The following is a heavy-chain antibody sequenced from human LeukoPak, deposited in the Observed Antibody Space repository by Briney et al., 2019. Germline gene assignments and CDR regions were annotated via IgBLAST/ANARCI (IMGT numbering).Heavy chain of an antibody. Sequence: PSETLSLTCTVSGGSISSSSYYWGWIRQPPGKGLEWIGSIYYSGSTNYNPSLKSRVTISVDTSKNQFSLKLSSVTAADTAVYYCARGPVLLTMVRGVTRTTFDPWGQGTLVTVSS. J-gene: IGHJ5*02. V-gene: IGHV4-39*07. CDR1: GGSISSSSYY. CDR3: ARGPVLLTMVRGVTRTTFDP. D-gene: IGHD3-10*01. CDR2: IYYSGST.